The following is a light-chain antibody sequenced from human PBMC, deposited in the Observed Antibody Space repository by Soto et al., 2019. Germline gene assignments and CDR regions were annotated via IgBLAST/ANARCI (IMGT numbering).Light chain of an antibody. CDR1: NIGRKS. CDR2: DDR. J-gene: IGLJ3*02. Sequence: SYELTQPPSVSVAPGQTARITCGGSNIGRKSVHWYQQKPGQAPVVVVYDDRDRPSGIPERFSGSKSGNTASLTISGLQAEDEADYYCCSYAGSSNWVFGGGTKLTVL. V-gene: IGLV3-21*02. CDR3: CSYAGSSNWV.